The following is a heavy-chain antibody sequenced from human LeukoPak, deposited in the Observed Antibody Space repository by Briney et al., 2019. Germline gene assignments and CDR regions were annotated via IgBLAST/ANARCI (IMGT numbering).Heavy chain of an antibody. Sequence: GGSLRLSCAASGFTVSSNYMSWVRQAPGKGLEWVSVIYSGGRMYYADSVKGRFTISRDNSKNTLYLQMSSLRAEDTAVYYCARGPDYGDSHYFHMDVWGKGTTVTVSS. CDR1: GFTVSSNY. D-gene: IGHD4-17*01. CDR3: ARGPDYGDSHYFHMDV. CDR2: IYSGGRM. J-gene: IGHJ6*03. V-gene: IGHV3-53*01.